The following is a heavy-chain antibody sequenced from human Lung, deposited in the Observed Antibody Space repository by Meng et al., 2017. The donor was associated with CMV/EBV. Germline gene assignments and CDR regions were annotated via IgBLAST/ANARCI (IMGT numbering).Heavy chain of an antibody. CDR2: MNPNSGNT. D-gene: IGHD2-2*01. V-gene: IGHV1-8*01. CDR1: GYTFTTYD. CDR3: ARTRIEVEPDGRKIKYYNYGMDV. J-gene: IGHJ6*02. Sequence: SXXVSXXASGYTFTTYDINWVRQATGQGLEWMGWMNPNSGNTGYAQKFQGRVTLTRVTSISTAYMELSSLTSDDTAVYYCARTRIEVEPDGRKIKYYNYGMDVGXQGTXVTVAS.